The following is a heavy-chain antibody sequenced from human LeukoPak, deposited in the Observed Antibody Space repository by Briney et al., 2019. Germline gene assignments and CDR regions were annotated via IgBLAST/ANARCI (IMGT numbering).Heavy chain of an antibody. CDR3: ARGGVPAAIHYYNNYMDV. Sequence: SSVKVSCKASVGTFSSYAISWVRQAPGQGLEWMGRIIPIFGTANYAQKFQGRVTITRNTSISTAYMELSSLRSEDTAVYYCARGGVPAAIHYYNNYMDVWDKGITVTVSS. D-gene: IGHD2-2*01. J-gene: IGHJ6*03. CDR2: IIPIFGTA. V-gene: IGHV1-69*05. CDR1: VGTFSSYA.